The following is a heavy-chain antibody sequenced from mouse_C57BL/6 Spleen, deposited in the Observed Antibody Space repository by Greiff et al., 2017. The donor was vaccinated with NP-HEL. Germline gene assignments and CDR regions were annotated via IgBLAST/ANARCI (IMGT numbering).Heavy chain of an antibody. Sequence: VMLLESGAELVRPGASVKLSCTASGFTFTDYYIYWVKQRPGQGLEWIARIYPGSGNTYYNEKFKGKATLTAEKSSSTAYRQLSSLTSEESAVYYCARVYYGSRGREDYWGQGTSVTVSS. CDR3: ARVYYGSRGREDY. J-gene: IGHJ4*01. D-gene: IGHD1-1*01. V-gene: IGHV1-76*01. CDR2: IYPGSGNT. CDR1: GFTFTDYY.